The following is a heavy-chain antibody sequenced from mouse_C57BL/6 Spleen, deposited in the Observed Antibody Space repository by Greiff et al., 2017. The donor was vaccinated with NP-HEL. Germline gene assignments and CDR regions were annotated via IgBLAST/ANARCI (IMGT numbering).Heavy chain of an antibody. CDR2: ISSGSSTI. D-gene: IGHD2-5*01. Sequence: EVQLVESGGGLVKPGGSLKLSCAASGFTFSDYGMHWVRQTPEKGLEWVAYISSGSSTIYYADTVKGRFTISRDNAKNTLYLQMTSLRSEDTAMYYCARERNSNYRAWFADWGQGTLVTVSA. CDR1: GFTFSDYG. CDR3: ARERNSNYRAWFAD. J-gene: IGHJ3*01. V-gene: IGHV5-17*01.